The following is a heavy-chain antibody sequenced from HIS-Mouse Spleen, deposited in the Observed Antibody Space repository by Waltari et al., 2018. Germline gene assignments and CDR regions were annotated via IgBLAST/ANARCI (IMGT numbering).Heavy chain of an antibody. CDR3: ARDFHDFWSGYYGGDKKHDAFDI. J-gene: IGHJ3*02. CDR1: GGSISSYY. V-gene: IGHV4-4*07. CDR2: IYRSGST. Sequence: QVQLQESGPGLVKPSETLSLTCTVSGGSISSYYWSWIRQPAGKGLEWIGRIYRSGSTNYHPSLKSPVTRSVDTSTNQFSLKLSSVTAADTAVYYCARDFHDFWSGYYGGDKKHDAFDIWGQGTMVTVSS. D-gene: IGHD3-3*01.